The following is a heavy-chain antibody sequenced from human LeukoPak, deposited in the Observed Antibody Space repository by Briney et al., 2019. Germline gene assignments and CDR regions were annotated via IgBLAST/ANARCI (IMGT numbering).Heavy chain of an antibody. J-gene: IGHJ4*02. CDR1: GGSFSGYY. Sequence: SETLSLTCAVYGGSFSGYYWSWIRQPPGKGLEWIGEINHSGSTNYNPSLKSRVTISVDTSKNQFSLKLSSVTAADTAVYYCARDRSNNDYWGQGTLVTVSS. V-gene: IGHV4-34*01. CDR3: ARDRSNNDY. D-gene: IGHD6-13*01. CDR2: INHSGST.